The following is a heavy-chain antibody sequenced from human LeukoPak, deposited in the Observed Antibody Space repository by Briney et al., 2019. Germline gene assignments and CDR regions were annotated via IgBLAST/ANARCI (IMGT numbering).Heavy chain of an antibody. Sequence: SETLSLTCSVSGDSINNYYWSWIRQPAGKGLEWIGQSHSSGRTDYNPPLESRVTVSIDTPDNKFSLTIRSVTAADTAIYYCARRDVTSRRSSNYWGQGILVTVS. D-gene: IGHD2-2*01. J-gene: IGHJ4*02. CDR1: GDSINNYY. V-gene: IGHV4-4*07. CDR2: SHSSGRT. CDR3: ARRDVTSRRSSNY.